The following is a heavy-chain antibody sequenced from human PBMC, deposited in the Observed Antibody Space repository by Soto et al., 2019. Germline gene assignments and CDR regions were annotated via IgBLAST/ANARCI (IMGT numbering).Heavy chain of an antibody. Sequence: SGGSRRLSCAASGFIFSDYWLHWVRQAPGKGLVWVSRINSDGSSTSYADSVKGRFTISRDNAKNTLYLQMNTLRAEDTAVYYCARFPASRSWGWGQGALVTVSS. CDR2: INSDGSST. J-gene: IGHJ4*02. D-gene: IGHD1-26*01. CDR1: GFIFSDYW. CDR3: ARFPASRSWG. V-gene: IGHV3-74*01.